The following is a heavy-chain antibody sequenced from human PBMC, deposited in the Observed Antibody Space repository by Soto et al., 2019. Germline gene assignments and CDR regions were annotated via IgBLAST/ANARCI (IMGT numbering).Heavy chain of an antibody. V-gene: IGHV1-69*13. CDR3: ARGSAGYYYGMDV. Sequence: SVKVACKTSGFTFISYAIHWVRQAPGQGLEWTGGINPINGTANYSQKFQGRVTITADESTSTAYMELSSLRSEDTAVYYCARGSAGYYYGMDVWGQGTTVTVSS. CDR2: INPINGTA. CDR1: GFTFISYA. J-gene: IGHJ6*02.